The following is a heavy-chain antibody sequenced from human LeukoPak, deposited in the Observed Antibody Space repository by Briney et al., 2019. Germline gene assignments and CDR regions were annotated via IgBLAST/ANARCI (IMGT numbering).Heavy chain of an antibody. CDR2: IWYDGSNK. J-gene: IGHJ4*02. CDR1: GFTFSSYG. V-gene: IGHV3-33*01. Sequence: PGGSLRLSCAASGFTFSSYGMHWVRQAPGKGLEWVAVIWYDGSNKYYADSVKGRFTISRDNSKNTLYLQMNSLRAEDTAVYYCAREFRYYYDSSGYFDYWGQGTLVSVSS. CDR3: AREFRYYYDSSGYFDY. D-gene: IGHD3-22*01.